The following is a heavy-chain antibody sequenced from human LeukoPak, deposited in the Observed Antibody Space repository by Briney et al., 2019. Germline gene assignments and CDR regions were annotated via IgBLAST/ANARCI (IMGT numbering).Heavy chain of an antibody. Sequence: GGSLRLSCAASGFTFSNLGMTWVRQAPGKGLEWVASIKHDGSEKYYVDSVRGRFTISRDNTMNSLYLQMSSLRAEDTAVYYCATDRGWRTSGYYLYYFEYWGQGTLVTFSS. CDR1: GFTFSNLG. CDR2: IKHDGSEK. J-gene: IGHJ4*02. D-gene: IGHD3-3*01. CDR3: ATDRGWRTSGYYLYYFEY. V-gene: IGHV3-7*01.